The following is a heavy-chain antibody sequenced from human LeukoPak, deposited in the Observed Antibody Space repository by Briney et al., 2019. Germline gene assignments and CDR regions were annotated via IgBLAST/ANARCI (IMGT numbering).Heavy chain of an antibody. J-gene: IGHJ4*02. V-gene: IGHV4-34*01. D-gene: IGHD2-2*02. Sequence: SETLSLTCAVYGGSFSGYYWSWIRQPPGKGLEWIGEINHSGSTNYNPSLKSRVTISVDTSKNQFSLKLSSVTAADTAVYYCARADCSRTRCYTGSPFDYWGQGTLVTVSS. CDR1: GGSFSGYY. CDR3: ARADCSRTRCYTGSPFDY. CDR2: INHSGST.